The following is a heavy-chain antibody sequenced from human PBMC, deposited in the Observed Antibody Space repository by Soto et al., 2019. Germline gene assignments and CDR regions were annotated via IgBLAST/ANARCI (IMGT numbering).Heavy chain of an antibody. CDR1: GGSISSSSYY. D-gene: IGHD4-17*01. J-gene: IGHJ5*02. CDR3: AKLPWAAYGGIFHP. CDR2: IYYSGST. V-gene: IGHV4-39*07. Sequence: SETLSLSCTVSGGSISSSSYYWGWIRQPPGKGLEWIGSIYYSGSTYYNPSLKSRVTISVDTSKNQFSLKLSSVTAAYTAVYYCAKLPWAAYGGIFHPWGEGTLVTVYS.